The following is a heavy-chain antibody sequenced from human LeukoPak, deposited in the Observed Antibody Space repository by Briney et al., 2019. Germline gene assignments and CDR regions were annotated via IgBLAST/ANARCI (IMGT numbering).Heavy chain of an antibody. J-gene: IGHJ5*02. CDR1: GGSISSYF. Sequence: SETLSLTCTVSGGSISSYFWNWIRQPAGKGLEWIGRIYTTGSTNYNPSLKSRVTMSVDTSKNQFSLKLTSVTAADTAVYYCARDRANNGWNNWFDPWGQGTLVTVSS. V-gene: IGHV4-4*07. D-gene: IGHD6-19*01. CDR3: ARDRANNGWNNWFDP. CDR2: IYTTGST.